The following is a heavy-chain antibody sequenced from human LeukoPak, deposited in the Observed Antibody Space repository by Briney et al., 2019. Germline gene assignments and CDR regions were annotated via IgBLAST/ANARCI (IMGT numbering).Heavy chain of an antibody. D-gene: IGHD5-12*01. Sequence: GGSLRLSCAASGFSFNRHRMNWVRQAPGKGLEWVSSISSGTSYIHYAESVKGRFTISRDNAKNSLYLQMSSLRAEDTAVYYCAKDSGYDYFDNWGQGVLVTVSS. CDR2: ISSGTSYI. V-gene: IGHV3-21*01. CDR1: GFSFNRHR. J-gene: IGHJ4*02. CDR3: AKDSGYDYFDN.